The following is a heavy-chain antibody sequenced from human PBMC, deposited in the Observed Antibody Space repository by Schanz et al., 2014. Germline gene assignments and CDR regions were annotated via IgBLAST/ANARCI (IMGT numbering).Heavy chain of an antibody. J-gene: IGHJ4*02. CDR2: INQSGRA. V-gene: IGHV4-34*01. D-gene: IGHD3-3*01. Sequence: QVQLQQWGAGLLKPSETLSLSCAVYGGSLSGYYWGWVRQPPRKGLEWIGEINQSGRASYNPSLKRRVTISVDPSNNQFSLKVTSVTAADTALYFCARGYDFWSGLRGGDYWGQGTLVTVSS. CDR3: ARGYDFWSGLRGGDY. CDR1: GGSLSGYY.